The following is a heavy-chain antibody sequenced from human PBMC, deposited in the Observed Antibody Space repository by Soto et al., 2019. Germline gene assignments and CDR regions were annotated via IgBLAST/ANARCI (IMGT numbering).Heavy chain of an antibody. V-gene: IGHV1-8*01. D-gene: IGHD3-3*01. Sequence: ASVKVSCKASGYTFTSYDINWVRQATGQGLEWMGWMNPNSGNTGYAQKFQGRVTMTRNTSISTAYMELSSLRSEDTAVYYCASAVPPTREDFWSGYYYYYGMDVWGQGTTVTVSS. CDR2: MNPNSGNT. J-gene: IGHJ6*02. CDR3: ASAVPPTREDFWSGYYYYYGMDV. CDR1: GYTFTSYD.